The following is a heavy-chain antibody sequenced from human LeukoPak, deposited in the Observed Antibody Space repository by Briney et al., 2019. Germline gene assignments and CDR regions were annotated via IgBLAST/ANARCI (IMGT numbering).Heavy chain of an antibody. Sequence: GGSLRLSCAASGFTFSSYSMNWVRQAPGKGLEWVSSIRSSSSYIYYADSVKGRFTISRDNAKNSLYLQMNSLRAEDTAVYYCARDGWRFGELLNYYYYMDVWGKGTTVTVSS. D-gene: IGHD3-10*01. CDR2: IRSSSSYI. CDR1: GFTFSSYS. CDR3: ARDGWRFGELLNYYYYMDV. V-gene: IGHV3-21*01. J-gene: IGHJ6*03.